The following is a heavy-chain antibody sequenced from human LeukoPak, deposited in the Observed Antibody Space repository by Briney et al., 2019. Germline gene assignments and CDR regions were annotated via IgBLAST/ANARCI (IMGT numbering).Heavy chain of an antibody. V-gene: IGHV3-49*04. CDR3: TRVLSVAATADLDY. CDR1: GFTFGDYA. D-gene: IGHD2-15*01. J-gene: IGHJ4*02. CDR2: IRSKAYGGTT. Sequence: GGSLRLSCTASGFTFGDYAMSWVRQAPGKGLEWVGFIRSKAYGGTTEYAASVKGRFTISRDDSKSIAYLRMNSLKTEDTAVYYCTRVLSVAATADLDYWGQGTLVTVSS.